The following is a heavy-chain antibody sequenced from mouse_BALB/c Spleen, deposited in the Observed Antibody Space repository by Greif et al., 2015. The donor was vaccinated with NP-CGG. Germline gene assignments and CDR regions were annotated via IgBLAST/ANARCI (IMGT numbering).Heavy chain of an antibody. CDR1: GYTFTDYY. J-gene: IGHJ4*01. CDR3: ARRTGTEAMDY. D-gene: IGHD4-1*01. Sequence: QVQLKQSGPELVKPGASVKISCKASGYTFTDYYINWVEQKPGQGLEWIGWIYPGSGNTKYNEKFKGKATLTVDTSSSTAYMQLSSLTSEDTAVYSCARRTGTEAMDYWGQGTSVTVSS. CDR2: IYPGSGNT. V-gene: IGHV1-84*02.